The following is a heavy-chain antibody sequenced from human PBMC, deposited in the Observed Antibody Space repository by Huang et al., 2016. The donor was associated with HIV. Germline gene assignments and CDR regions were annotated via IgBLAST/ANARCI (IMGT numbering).Heavy chain of an antibody. CDR1: GFTFSSYA. CDR2: ITGRGSSS. V-gene: IGHV3-23*01. J-gene: IGHJ4*02. D-gene: IGHD6-13*01. Sequence: EVQLLESGGGLVQPGGSLRLSCAASGFTFSSYAMGWVGQAQWKGLEWVSSITGRGSSSYYADSVKGRFTISRDNTKNTLYLQMNSLRAEDTAIYYCAKADSGAAAGSLVDYWGQGTLVTVSS. CDR3: AKADSGAAAGSLVDY.